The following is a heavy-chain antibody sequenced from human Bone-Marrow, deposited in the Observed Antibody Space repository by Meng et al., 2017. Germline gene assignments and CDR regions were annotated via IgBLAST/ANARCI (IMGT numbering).Heavy chain of an antibody. V-gene: IGHV1-2*06. CDR1: GYTFPDYW. CDR2: INPKSGDT. D-gene: IGHD6-13*01. Sequence: ASVKVSCKASGYTFPDYWLHWVRLAPGQGLDWMGRINPKSGDTHYAQRFQGRVTMTGDTSISTAYMELSGLRSDDTAMYDCARDEDISAAGKLFGDYWGQGTLVTVSS. J-gene: IGHJ4*02. CDR3: ARDEDISAAGKLFGDY.